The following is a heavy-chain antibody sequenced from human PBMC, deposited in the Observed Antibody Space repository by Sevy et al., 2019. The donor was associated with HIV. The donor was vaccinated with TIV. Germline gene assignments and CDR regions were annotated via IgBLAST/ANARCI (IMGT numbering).Heavy chain of an antibody. V-gene: IGHV3-20*04. CDR2: ISWNGGRI. J-gene: IGHJ4*02. Sequence: GVSLRLSCAASGFTFDDYGMSWVRQAPGKGLEWVSGISWNGGRIGSADSVKGRFTISKDNAKNSLYLQMNSLRAEDTALYYCATDSGYGSGSYYSFWGKGTLVTVSS. CDR3: ATDSGYGSGSYYSF. D-gene: IGHD3-10*01. CDR1: GFTFDDYG.